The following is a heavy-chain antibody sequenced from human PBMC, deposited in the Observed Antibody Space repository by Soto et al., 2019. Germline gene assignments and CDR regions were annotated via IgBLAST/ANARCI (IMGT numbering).Heavy chain of an antibody. V-gene: IGHV3-21*01. Sequence: EVQLVESWGGLVKPGGSLRLSCAASGFTFSSYSMNWVRQAPGKGLEWVSSISSSSSYIYYADSVKGRFTISRDNAKNSLYLQMNSLRAEDTAVYYCARNVRWLRSDAFDIWGQGTMVTVSS. D-gene: IGHD5-12*01. CDR3: ARNVRWLRSDAFDI. J-gene: IGHJ3*02. CDR2: ISSSSSYI. CDR1: GFTFSSYS.